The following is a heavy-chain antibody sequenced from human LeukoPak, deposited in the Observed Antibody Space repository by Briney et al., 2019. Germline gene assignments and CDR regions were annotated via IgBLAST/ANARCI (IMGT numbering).Heavy chain of an antibody. V-gene: IGHV4-59*01. CDR1: GGSISRYY. CDR3: AREGTSGTHLNWFDP. J-gene: IGHJ5*02. CDR2: IYGSGST. Sequence: SETLSLTCTVSGGSISRYYWSWIRQPPGKGLEWIGHIYGSGSTNYNPSLKSRVTLSVDTSKNQFSLKLSSVTAADTAVYYCAREGTSGTHLNWFDPWGQGTLVTVSS. D-gene: IGHD1-1*01.